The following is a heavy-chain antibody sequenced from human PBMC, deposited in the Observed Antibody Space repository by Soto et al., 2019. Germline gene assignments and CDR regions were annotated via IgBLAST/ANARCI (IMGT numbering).Heavy chain of an antibody. D-gene: IGHD3-9*01. CDR3: AKGALSTYFD. CDR2: IGSGGSPT. J-gene: IGHJ4*02. Sequence: GASLRLSCAASEFTFSTYAMSWVRQAPGKGLEWVSSIGSGGSPTYYADSVKGRFTISRDNSKNTLYLQMNSLRAEDTAVYYCAKGALSTYFDWGQGTLVTVSS. V-gene: IGHV3-23*01. CDR1: EFTFSTYA.